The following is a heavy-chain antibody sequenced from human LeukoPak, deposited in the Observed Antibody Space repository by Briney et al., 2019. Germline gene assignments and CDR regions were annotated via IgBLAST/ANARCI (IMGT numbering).Heavy chain of an antibody. J-gene: IGHJ4*02. CDR1: GFTFSYYW. D-gene: IGHD1-26*01. CDR3: ARDYGNDLPVGFDY. CDR2: INDDGRTT. Sequence: GGSLRLSCAASGFTFSYYWMHWVRQAPGEGLVWVSRINDDGRTTTYADSVKGRITISRDNAKNTLYLQMSSLRVEDTAVYYCARDYGNDLPVGFDYWGQGTLVTVSS. V-gene: IGHV3-74*03.